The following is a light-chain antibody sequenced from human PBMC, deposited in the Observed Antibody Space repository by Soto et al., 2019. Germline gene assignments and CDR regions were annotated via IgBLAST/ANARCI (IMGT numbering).Light chain of an antibody. V-gene: IGKV3-15*01. CDR1: QSISSN. CDR3: QHRSSWPRMYT. J-gene: IGKJ2*01. CDR2: GAS. Sequence: EIVMTQSPATLSVSPGERATVSCRASQSISSNLAWYQQKPGQAPRLLIYGASTRATGIPARFTGSGSGTEFTLTISSLQSEDFAIYYCQHRSSWPRMYTFGQGTKLEIK.